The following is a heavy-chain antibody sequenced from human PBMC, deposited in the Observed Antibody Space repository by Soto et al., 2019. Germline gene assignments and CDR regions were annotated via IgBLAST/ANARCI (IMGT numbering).Heavy chain of an antibody. D-gene: IGHD3-3*01. CDR3: ARDPGPAYYDFWSGYLNYYYGMDV. CDR1: GITFSSYA. Sequence: GGALRLSCSASGITFSSYAMHWVRPAPGKGLGYVSAISSNGGSTYYADSVKGRFTISRDNSKNTLYLQMSSLRAEDTAVYYCARDPGPAYYDFWSGYLNYYYGMDVWGQGTTVTVSS. J-gene: IGHJ6*02. V-gene: IGHV3-64D*08. CDR2: ISSNGGST.